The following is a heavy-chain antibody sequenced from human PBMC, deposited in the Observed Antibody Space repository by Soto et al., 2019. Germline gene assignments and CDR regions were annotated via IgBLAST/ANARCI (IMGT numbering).Heavy chain of an antibody. CDR3: AKDPSYYYDSSGSYP. CDR1: GFTFSSYS. Sequence: GGSLRLSCAASGFTFSSYSMNWVRQAPGKGLEWVSYISSSSSTIYYADSVKGRFTISRDNAKNSLYLQMNSLRAEDTAVYYCAKDPSYYYDSSGSYPWGQGTLVTVS. D-gene: IGHD3-22*01. CDR2: ISSSSSTI. V-gene: IGHV3-48*01. J-gene: IGHJ5*02.